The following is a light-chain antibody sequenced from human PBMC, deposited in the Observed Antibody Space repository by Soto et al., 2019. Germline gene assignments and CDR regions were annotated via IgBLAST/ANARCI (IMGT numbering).Light chain of an antibody. CDR3: QQYYNIPPT. V-gene: IGKV4-1*01. Sequence: DIVMTQSPDSLAVSLGERATINCKSSQSVFFNSNNKNYLAWYQQKPGQPPKLLIYWASTRESGVPDRFSGSGSGKEFNPNHRRLQGEGVAIYYCQQYYNIPPTFGQGTKVEI. CDR2: WAS. J-gene: IGKJ1*01. CDR1: QSVFFNSNNKNY.